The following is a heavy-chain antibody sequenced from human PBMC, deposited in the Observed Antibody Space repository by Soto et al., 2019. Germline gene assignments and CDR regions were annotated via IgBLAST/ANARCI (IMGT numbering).Heavy chain of an antibody. J-gene: IGHJ4*02. CDR2: IGGSGGDT. Sequence: VGSLRLSCAASEFTFSIYATTWVRQAPGKGLEWVSNIGGSGGDTYYADSVRGRFTISRDNSKNTLYLQMNSLRVEDTALYFCAKSSYGSGSFDYWGQGTLVTVSS. CDR1: EFTFSIYA. V-gene: IGHV3-23*01. CDR3: AKSSYGSGSFDY. D-gene: IGHD3-10*01.